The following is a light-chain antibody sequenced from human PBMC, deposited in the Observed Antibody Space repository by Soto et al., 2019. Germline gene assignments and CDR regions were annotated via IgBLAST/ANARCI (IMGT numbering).Light chain of an antibody. Sequence: QSALTQPVSVSGSPGQSITISCTGTEVGAHRFVSWYQQVPGTAPKLLIYEVIKRPSGISPRFSGSKAGNTASLTISGLQADDEADYFCSTYTSASTSFGGGTKLTVL. CDR2: EVI. CDR3: STYTSASTS. V-gene: IGLV2-14*01. CDR1: EVGAHRF. J-gene: IGLJ2*01.